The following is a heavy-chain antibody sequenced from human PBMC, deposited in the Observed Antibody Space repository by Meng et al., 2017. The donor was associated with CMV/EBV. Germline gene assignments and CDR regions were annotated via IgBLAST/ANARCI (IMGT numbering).Heavy chain of an antibody. CDR1: GFTFSSYA. J-gene: IGHJ4*02. CDR3: ARGDYGSGGEFDY. D-gene: IGHD4-17*01. Sequence: GESLKISCAASGFTFSSYAMHWVRQAPGKGLEWVAVISYDGGNKYYADSVKGRFTISRDNSKNTLYLQMNSLRAEDTAVYYCARGDYGSGGEFDYWGQGTLVTVSS. V-gene: IGHV3-30-3*01. CDR2: ISYDGGNK.